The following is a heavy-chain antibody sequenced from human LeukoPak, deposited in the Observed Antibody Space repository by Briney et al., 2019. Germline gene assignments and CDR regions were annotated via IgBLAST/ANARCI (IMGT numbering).Heavy chain of an antibody. CDR3: ARVGEGSSRGVPAAKIVDY. CDR1: GFSFNSYG. D-gene: IGHD2-2*01. V-gene: IGHV3-30*03. Sequence: PGGSLRLSCAASGFSFNSYGFHWVRQAPGEGLEWVAFISYDGSNKEPAEGRFTISRDNAKKSLYLQMNSLRAEDTAVYYCARVGEGSSRGVPAAKIVDYWGQGILVTVSS. CDR2: ISYDGSNK. J-gene: IGHJ4*01.